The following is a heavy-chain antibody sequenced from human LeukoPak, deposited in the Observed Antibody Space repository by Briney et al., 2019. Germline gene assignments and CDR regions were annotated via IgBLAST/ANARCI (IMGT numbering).Heavy chain of an antibody. V-gene: IGHV3-33*06. J-gene: IGHJ2*01. CDR2: IWYDGSNK. CDR3: AKDRTVGASYWYFDL. Sequence: GGSLRLSCAASGFTFSSYGMHWVRQAPGKGLEWVAVIWYDGSNKYYADSVKGRFTTSRDNSKNTLSLQMNTLRAEDTAIYYCAKDRTVGASYWYFDLWGRGTLVTVSS. D-gene: IGHD1-26*01. CDR1: GFTFSSYG.